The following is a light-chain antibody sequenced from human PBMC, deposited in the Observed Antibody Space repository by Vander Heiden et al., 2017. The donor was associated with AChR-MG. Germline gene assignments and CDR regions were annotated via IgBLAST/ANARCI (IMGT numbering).Light chain of an antibody. V-gene: IGKV1-39*01. CDR1: QSVTTY. Sequence: DIPMTQSPSSLSASVGGSVTITCRASQSVTTYLNWYQQKPGKAPKLLIYAASSLQSGVPSRFTGSGYGTDFTLTISSLQPEDFATYSCQQSYSYPFTFGQGTKLEI. CDR3: QQSYSYPFT. J-gene: IGKJ2*01. CDR2: AAS.